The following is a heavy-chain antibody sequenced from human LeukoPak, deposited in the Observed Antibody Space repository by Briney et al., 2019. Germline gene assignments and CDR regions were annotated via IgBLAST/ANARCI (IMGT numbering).Heavy chain of an antibody. J-gene: IGHJ4*02. CDR3: ARTYDSSTGYYFDY. Sequence: ASVKVSCKASGFTFTNGGITWLRQAPGQGLERVGYISTYNGNTDYAQKFQDRVTLTTDTSTSTAYMELGSLRSDDTAVYFCARTYDSSTGYYFDYWGQGTLVTVSS. CDR2: ISTYNGNT. V-gene: IGHV1-18*01. D-gene: IGHD3/OR15-3a*01. CDR1: GFTFTNGG.